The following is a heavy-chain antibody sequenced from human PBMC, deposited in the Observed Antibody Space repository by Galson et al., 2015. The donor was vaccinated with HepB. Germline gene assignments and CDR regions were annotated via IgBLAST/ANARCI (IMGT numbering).Heavy chain of an antibody. CDR1: GFTFSSYA. Sequence: SLRLSCAASGFTFSSYAMSWVRPPPGTGLEWVSAISGSGGSTYYADSVKGRFTISRDNSKNTLYLQMNSLRAEDTAVYYCAKALKPFYIVVVPAATGGWFDPWGQGTLVTVSS. CDR3: AKALKPFYIVVVPAATGGWFDP. V-gene: IGHV3-23*01. CDR2: ISGSGGST. D-gene: IGHD2-2*01. J-gene: IGHJ5*02.